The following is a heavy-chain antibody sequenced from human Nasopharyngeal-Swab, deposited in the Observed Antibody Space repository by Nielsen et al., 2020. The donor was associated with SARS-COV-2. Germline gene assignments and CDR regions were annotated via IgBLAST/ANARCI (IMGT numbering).Heavy chain of an antibody. J-gene: IGHJ6*02. Sequence: ASVKVSCKASGYTFTGYYMHWVRQAPGQGLEWMGRINPNSGGTNYAQKFQGRVTMTRDTSISTAYMELSRLRSDDTAVYYCASNGLRYFDWLRGKDYYYYYGMDVWGQGTTVTVSS. V-gene: IGHV1-2*06. CDR3: ASNGLRYFDWLRGKDYYYYYGMDV. CDR2: INPNSGGT. D-gene: IGHD3-9*01. CDR1: GYTFTGYY.